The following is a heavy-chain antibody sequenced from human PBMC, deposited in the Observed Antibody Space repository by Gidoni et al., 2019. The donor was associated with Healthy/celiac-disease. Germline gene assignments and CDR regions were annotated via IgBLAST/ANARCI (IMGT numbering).Heavy chain of an antibody. CDR3: ARGAGSGSYPYYFDY. V-gene: IGHV3-53*01. CDR1: GFTVSSNY. CDR2: MYGGGST. D-gene: IGHD3-10*01. J-gene: IGHJ4*02. Sequence: EVQLVESGGGWIQPGGSLRLSCAASGFTVSSNYMSWVRQAPGKGLEWVSGMYGGGSTYYADSVKGRVTISRDNAKNTLYLQMNSLRAEDTAVYYCARGAGSGSYPYYFDYWGQGTLVTVSS.